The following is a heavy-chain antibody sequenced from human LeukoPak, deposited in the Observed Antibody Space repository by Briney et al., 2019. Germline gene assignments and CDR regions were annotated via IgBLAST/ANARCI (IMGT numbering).Heavy chain of an antibody. J-gene: IGHJ5*02. Sequence: SETLSLTCAGCGGSFSGYYWSWIRQPPGKGLEGMGEINHSGSTNYNPSLKSRVTISVDTSKNQFSLKLSSATAADTAVYYCASSYGSGSYYPTLNPWGQGTLVTVSS. CDR1: GGSFSGYY. D-gene: IGHD3-10*01. V-gene: IGHV4-34*01. CDR2: INHSGST. CDR3: ASSYGSGSYYPTLNP.